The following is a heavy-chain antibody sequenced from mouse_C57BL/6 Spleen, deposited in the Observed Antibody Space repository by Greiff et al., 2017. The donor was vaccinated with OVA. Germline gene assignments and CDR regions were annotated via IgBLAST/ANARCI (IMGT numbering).Heavy chain of an antibody. CDR1: GFTFSSYA. Sequence: DVKLVESGGGLVKPGGSLKLSCAASGFTFSSYAMSWVRQTPEKRLEWVATISDGGSYTYYPDNVKGRFTLSRDNAKNNLYLQMSHLKSEDTAMYYCARELGQGGAMDYWGQGTSVTGSS. CDR2: ISDGGSYT. CDR3: ARELGQGGAMDY. J-gene: IGHJ4*01. V-gene: IGHV5-4*01. D-gene: IGHD4-1*01.